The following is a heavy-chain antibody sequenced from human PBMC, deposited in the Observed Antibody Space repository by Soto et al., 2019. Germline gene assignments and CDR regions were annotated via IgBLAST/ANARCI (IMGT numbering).Heavy chain of an antibody. CDR1: GYTFTGYY. V-gene: IGHV1-2*04. CDR3: ARGKAAGAARAYYYYGMDV. CDR2: INPNSGGT. J-gene: IGHJ6*02. D-gene: IGHD6-13*01. Sequence: ASVKVACKASGYTFTGYYMHWGRQDPGQGLEWMGWINPNSGGTNYAQKFQGWVTMTRDTSISTAYMELSRLRSDDTAVYYCARGKAAGAARAYYYYGMDVWGQGTTVTVSS.